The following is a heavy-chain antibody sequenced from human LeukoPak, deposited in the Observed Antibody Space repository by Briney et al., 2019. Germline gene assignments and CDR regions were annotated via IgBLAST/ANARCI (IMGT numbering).Heavy chain of an antibody. J-gene: IGHJ4*02. V-gene: IGHV1-69*05. CDR1: GGTFSSYA. CDR3: ASYYDSSGAPFDS. D-gene: IGHD3-22*01. CDR2: IIPILGTA. Sequence: SVKVSCKASGGTFSSYAISWVRQAPGQGLEWMGGIIPILGTANYAQKFQGRVTITTDESTSTAYMELSSLRSEDTAVYYCASYYDSSGAPFDSWGQGTLVTVSS.